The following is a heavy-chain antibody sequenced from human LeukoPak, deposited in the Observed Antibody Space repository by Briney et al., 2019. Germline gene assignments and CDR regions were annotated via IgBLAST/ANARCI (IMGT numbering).Heavy chain of an antibody. J-gene: IGHJ4*02. D-gene: IGHD1-26*01. V-gene: IGHV3-30*04. CDR2: ISYDGSNK. CDR1: GFTFSSYA. Sequence: GGSLRLSCAASGFTFSSYAMHWVRQAPGKGLEWVAVISYDGSNKYYADSVKGRFTISRDNSKNTLYLQMNSLRAADTAVYYCARDRGGSYFDYWGQGTLVTVSS. CDR3: ARDRGGSYFDY.